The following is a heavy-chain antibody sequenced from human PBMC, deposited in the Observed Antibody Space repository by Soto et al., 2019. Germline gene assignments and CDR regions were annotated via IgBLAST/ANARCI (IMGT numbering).Heavy chain of an antibody. CDR2: ISAYNGNT. V-gene: IGHV1-18*04. D-gene: IGHD3-10*01. CDR1: WYTLTSDV. Sequence: SLKVSCKASWYTLTSDVISWVRQAPGQGLEWMGWISAYNGNTNYAQKLQGRVTMTTDTSTSTAYMELRSLRSDDTAVYYCARVRRGFGAGFDPWGQGPLVTVHS. J-gene: IGHJ5*02. CDR3: ARVRRGFGAGFDP.